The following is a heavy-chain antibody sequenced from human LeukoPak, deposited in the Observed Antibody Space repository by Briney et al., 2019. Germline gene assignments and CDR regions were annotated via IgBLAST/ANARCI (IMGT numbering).Heavy chain of an antibody. Sequence: SVKVSCKASGGTFSSYAIGWVRQAPGQGLEWMGGIIPIFGTANYAQKFQGRVTITADESTSTAYMELSSLRSEDTAVYYCARCMADCSSTSCYDYYYYYMDVWGKGTTVTVSS. V-gene: IGHV1-69*01. CDR1: GGTFSSYA. CDR3: ARCMADCSSTSCYDYYYYYMDV. D-gene: IGHD2-2*01. J-gene: IGHJ6*03. CDR2: IIPIFGTA.